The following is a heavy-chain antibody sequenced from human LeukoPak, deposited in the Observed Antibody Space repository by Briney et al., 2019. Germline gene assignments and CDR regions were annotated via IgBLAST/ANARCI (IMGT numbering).Heavy chain of an antibody. CDR1: GGFISSGGYS. J-gene: IGHJ5*02. Sequence: SETLSLTCAVSGGFISSGGYSWSWIRQPPGKGLEWIGYIYHSGSTYYNPSLKSRVTISVDRSKNQFSLKLSSVTAADTAVYYCARGSGGSYRGVWFDPWGQGTLVTVSS. CDR3: ARGSGGSYRGVWFDP. V-gene: IGHV4-30-2*01. CDR2: IYHSGST. D-gene: IGHD1-26*01.